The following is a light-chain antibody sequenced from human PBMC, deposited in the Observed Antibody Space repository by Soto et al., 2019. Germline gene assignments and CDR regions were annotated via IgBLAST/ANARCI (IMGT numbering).Light chain of an antibody. CDR3: QQYGSSPKT. Sequence: EIVLTQSPGTLSLSPGERVTLSCRASQSVSSTSLAWYQQKPGQAPRLLMYAASSRATGIPDRFSGSGSGTDFTLTISRLEPEDFAVYYCQQYGSSPKTFGQGTKVDIK. CDR1: QSVSSTS. CDR2: AAS. V-gene: IGKV3-20*01. J-gene: IGKJ1*01.